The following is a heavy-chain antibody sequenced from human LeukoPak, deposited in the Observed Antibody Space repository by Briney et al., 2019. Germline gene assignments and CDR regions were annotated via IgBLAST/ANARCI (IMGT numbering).Heavy chain of an antibody. J-gene: IGHJ3*02. D-gene: IGHD6-6*01. V-gene: IGHV3-21*04. CDR2: INSDALYI. CDR3: ARIALSSSGAFDI. CDR1: GFSFSRYS. Sequence: GGSLRLSYAASGFSFSRYSMNWVRQAPGKGLEWVASINSDALYIYYAESVKGRFTISRDNAKNSLYLQMNSLRAEDTALYYCARIALSSSGAFDIWGQGTMVTVSS.